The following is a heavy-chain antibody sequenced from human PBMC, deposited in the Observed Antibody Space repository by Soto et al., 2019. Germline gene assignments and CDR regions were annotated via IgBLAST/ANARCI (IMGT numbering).Heavy chain of an antibody. Sequence: GGSLRLSCAASGFTFSSYGMHWVRQAPGKGLEWVAVISYDGSNKYYADSVKGRFTISRDNSKNTLYLQMNSLRAEDTAVYYCAKEAEMATTPLFDYWGQGTLVTVS. V-gene: IGHV3-30*18. D-gene: IGHD5-12*01. CDR2: ISYDGSNK. J-gene: IGHJ4*02. CDR3: AKEAEMATTPLFDY. CDR1: GFTFSSYG.